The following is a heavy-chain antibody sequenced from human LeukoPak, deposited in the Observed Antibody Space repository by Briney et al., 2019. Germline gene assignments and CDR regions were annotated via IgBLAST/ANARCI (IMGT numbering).Heavy chain of an antibody. J-gene: IGHJ5*02. V-gene: IGHV1-69*13. CDR2: ITPIFGTA. CDR3: ARDNAYWFDP. Sequence: GASVKVSCKASGGTFSSYAISWVRQAPGQGLEWMGGITPIFGTANYAQKFQGRVTITADESTSTAYMELSSLRSEDTAVYYCARDNAYWFDPWGQGTLVTVSS. CDR1: GGTFSSYA.